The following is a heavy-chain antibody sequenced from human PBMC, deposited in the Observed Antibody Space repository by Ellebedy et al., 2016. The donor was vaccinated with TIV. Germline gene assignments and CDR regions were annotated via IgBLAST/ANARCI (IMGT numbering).Heavy chain of an antibody. CDR1: GGSISSYY. CDR3: ARGLLAAHFDY. D-gene: IGHD6-6*01. CDR2: IYYSGST. Sequence: SETLSLXXTVSGGSISSYYWSWIRQPPGKGLEWIGYIYYSGSTNYNPSLKSRVTISVDTSKNQFSLKLSSVTAADTAVYYCARGLLAAHFDYWGQGTLVTVSS. J-gene: IGHJ4*02. V-gene: IGHV4-59*01.